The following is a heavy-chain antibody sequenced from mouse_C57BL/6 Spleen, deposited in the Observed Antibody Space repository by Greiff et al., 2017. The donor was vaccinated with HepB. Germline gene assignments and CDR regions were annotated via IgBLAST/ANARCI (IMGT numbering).Heavy chain of an antibody. D-gene: IGHD3-2*02. Sequence: VQLQQSGPELVKPGASVKISCKASGYAFSSSWMNWVKQRPGKGLEWIGRIYPGDGDTNYNGKFKGKATLTADKSSSTAYMQLSSLTSEDSAVYFCARQLRLNFDYWGQGTTLTVSS. CDR1: GYAFSSSW. CDR3: ARQLRLNFDY. V-gene: IGHV1-82*01. CDR2: IYPGDGDT. J-gene: IGHJ2*01.